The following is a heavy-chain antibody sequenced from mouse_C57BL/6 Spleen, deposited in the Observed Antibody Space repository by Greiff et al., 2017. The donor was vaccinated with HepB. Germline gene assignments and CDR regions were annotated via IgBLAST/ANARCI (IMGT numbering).Heavy chain of an antibody. CDR3: ARDRYYGSSYNAMDY. V-gene: IGHV1-81*01. Sequence: VQLQQSGAELARPGASVKLSCKASGYTLTSYGISWVKQRTGQGLEWIGEIYPRSGNTYYNEKFKGKATLTADKSSSTAYMELRSLISEDSAVYFCARDRYYGSSYNAMDYWGQGTSVTVSS. CDR1: GYTLTSYG. CDR2: IYPRSGNT. J-gene: IGHJ4*01. D-gene: IGHD1-1*01.